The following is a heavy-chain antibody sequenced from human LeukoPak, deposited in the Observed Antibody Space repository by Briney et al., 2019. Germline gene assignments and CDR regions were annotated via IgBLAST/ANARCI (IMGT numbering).Heavy chain of an antibody. J-gene: IGHJ3*02. CDR3: AKDYTRQWLVPGDAFDI. CDR1: GITFASYA. CDR2: ISGNTYST. D-gene: IGHD6-19*01. Sequence: GGSLTLSCAASGITFASYAMSWVRKAPGKGLEWVSAISGNTYSTYYADSVRGRFTISRDNSNNTLYLQMNSLRAEDTAVYYCAKDYTRQWLVPGDAFDIWGQGTLVTVSS. V-gene: IGHV3-23*01.